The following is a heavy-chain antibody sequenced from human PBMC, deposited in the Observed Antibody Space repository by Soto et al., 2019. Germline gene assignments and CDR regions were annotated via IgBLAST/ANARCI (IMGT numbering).Heavy chain of an antibody. J-gene: IGHJ4*02. CDR2: IFYTGST. CDR3: ARVGSSGWSPDY. V-gene: IGHV4-59*11. CDR1: GGSTSGHY. Sequence: SETLSLTCTVSGGSTSGHYWIWIRQSPGKGLEWIGYIFYTGSTNFNPSLKSRVTLSADTSKNQFSLRLSSVTAADTAVYYCARVGSSGWSPDYWGQGTLVTVSS. D-gene: IGHD6-19*01.